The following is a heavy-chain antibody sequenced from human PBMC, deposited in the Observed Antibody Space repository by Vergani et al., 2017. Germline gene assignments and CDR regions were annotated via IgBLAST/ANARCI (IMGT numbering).Heavy chain of an antibody. CDR1: GFSFNSYW. CDR3: ARARCIETCYMSNWLDS. J-gene: IGHJ5*01. CDR2: IKSDGSIT. Sequence: EVHLAESGGGFFQPGGSLRLSCSASGFSFNSYWMHWVRQVPGKGLLWVSRIKSDGSITADADSVKGRFTISRDNAQNTLYLQMNSLRVEDTGVYYCARARCIETCYMSNWLDSWGQGTLVTVSS. D-gene: IGHD3-9*01. V-gene: IGHV3-74*03.